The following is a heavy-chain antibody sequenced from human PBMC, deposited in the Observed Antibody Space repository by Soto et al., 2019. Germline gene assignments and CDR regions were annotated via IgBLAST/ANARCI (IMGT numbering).Heavy chain of an antibody. D-gene: IGHD3-3*01. J-gene: IGHJ6*02. CDR1: GFTLTSYE. V-gene: IGHV3-48*03. Sequence: GSLRLSCEASGFTLTSYEMNWVRQAPGKGLEWVSYISSGGQTIYYADSVKGRFTISRDNAKNSLYLQMNSLRGEDAAVYYCARERPSSDFWSGYSFGMDVWGQGTTVTVSS. CDR2: ISSGGQTI. CDR3: ARERPSSDFWSGYSFGMDV.